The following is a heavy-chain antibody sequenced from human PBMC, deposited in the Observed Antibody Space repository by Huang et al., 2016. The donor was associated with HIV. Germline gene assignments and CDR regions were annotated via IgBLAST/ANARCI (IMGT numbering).Heavy chain of an antibody. V-gene: IGHV3-23*01. J-gene: IGHJ4*02. CDR2: INDDGVGT. D-gene: IGHD2-2*01. Sequence: EVQLLESGGGLVQPGGSLRLSCAASGFIFSSYAMSWVRQAPGKGLEWVSTINDDGVGTYYADSVKGRFTISRDNSKNTLFLQVNSLRGEDTAVYYCAKFRGGVVRSYHFDYWGQGTLVTVSS. CDR1: GFIFSSYA. CDR3: AKFRGGVVRSYHFDY.